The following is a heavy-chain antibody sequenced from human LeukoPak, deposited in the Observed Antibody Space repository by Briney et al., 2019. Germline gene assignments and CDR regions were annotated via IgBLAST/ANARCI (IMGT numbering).Heavy chain of an antibody. CDR3: VTWGRADCRSYSCSMDYDS. Sequence: AGGSLRLSCVASGFTFRNYWMHWVRHAPGKGLMWVSRISGDGSRTNYADSVKGRFTISRDNAKNTLYLQMHSLRAEDTAVYYCVTWGRADCRSYSCSMDYDSWGPGTLVTVSS. CDR1: GFTFRNYW. CDR2: ISGDGSRT. J-gene: IGHJ4*02. V-gene: IGHV3-74*01. D-gene: IGHD2-2*01.